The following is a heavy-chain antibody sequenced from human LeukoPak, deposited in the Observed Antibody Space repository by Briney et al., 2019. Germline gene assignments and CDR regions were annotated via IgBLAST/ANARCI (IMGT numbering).Heavy chain of an antibody. CDR1: GYTFTGYY. CDR2: INPNSGGT. Sequence: ASVKVSCKASGYTFTGYYMHWVRQAPGQGLEWMGWINPNSGGTNYAQKFQGRVTMTRDTSISTAYMELSRLRSDDTAVYYCARDAGITMIVVVNDYWGQGTLVTVSS. CDR3: ARDAGITMIVVVNDY. V-gene: IGHV1-2*02. J-gene: IGHJ4*02. D-gene: IGHD3-22*01.